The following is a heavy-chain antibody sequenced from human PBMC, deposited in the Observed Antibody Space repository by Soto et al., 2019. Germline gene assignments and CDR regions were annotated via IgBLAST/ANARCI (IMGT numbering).Heavy chain of an antibody. D-gene: IGHD1-26*01. J-gene: IGHJ6*02. CDR1: GYTFTGYY. V-gene: IGHV1-2*04. CDR3: ARDNGSSPPLYGMDV. Sequence: ASVKLSCKASGYTFTGYYMQWVRQAPGQGLEWMGWINPNSGGTNYAQKFQGWVTMTRDTSISTAYMELSRLRSDDTAVYYCARDNGSSPPLYGMDVWGQGTTVTVSS. CDR2: INPNSGGT.